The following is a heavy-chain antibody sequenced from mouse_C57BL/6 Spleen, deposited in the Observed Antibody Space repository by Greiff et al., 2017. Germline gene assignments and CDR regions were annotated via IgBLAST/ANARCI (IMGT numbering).Heavy chain of an antibody. CDR2: INPYNGGT. CDR1: GYTFTDYY. CDR3: ARPSYYDYDGGFAY. Sequence: VQLQQSGPVLVKPGASVKMSCKASGYTFTDYYMNWVKQSHGKSLEWIGVINPYNGGTSYNQKFKGKATLTVDKSSSTAYMELNSLTSEDSAVYYCARPSYYDYDGGFAYWGQGTLVTVSA. V-gene: IGHV1-19*01. J-gene: IGHJ3*01. D-gene: IGHD2-4*01.